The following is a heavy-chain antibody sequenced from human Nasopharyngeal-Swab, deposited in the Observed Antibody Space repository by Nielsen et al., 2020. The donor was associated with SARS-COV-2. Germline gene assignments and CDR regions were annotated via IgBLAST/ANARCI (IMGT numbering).Heavy chain of an antibody. J-gene: IGHJ6*04. CDR1: GFTFSSYD. Sequence: GESLKISCAASGFTFSSYDMHWVRQATGKGLEWVSAIGTAGDTYYPGSVKGRFTISRENAKNSLYLQMNSLRAEDTAVYYCARGSGGMDVWGKGTTVTVSS. D-gene: IGHD3-16*01. CDR2: IGTAGDT. CDR3: ARGSGGMDV. V-gene: IGHV3-13*01.